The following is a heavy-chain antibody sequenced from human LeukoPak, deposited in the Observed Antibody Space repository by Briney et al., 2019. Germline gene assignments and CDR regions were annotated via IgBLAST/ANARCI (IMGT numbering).Heavy chain of an antibody. CDR3: ERATLGFGELLGPDY. V-gene: IGHV4-34*01. D-gene: IGHD3-10*01. CDR2: INHSGST. Sequence: SETLSLTCAVYGGSFSGYYWSWIRQPPGKGLEWIGEINHSGSTNYNPSLKRRVTISVDTPKNQFSLKLSSGTAADTAVYYCERATLGFGELLGPDYWGQGTLVTVSS. CDR1: GGSFSGYY. J-gene: IGHJ4*02.